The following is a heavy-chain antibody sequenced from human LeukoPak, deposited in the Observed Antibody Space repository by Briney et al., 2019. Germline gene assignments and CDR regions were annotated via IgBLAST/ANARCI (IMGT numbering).Heavy chain of an antibody. V-gene: IGHV3-21*01. CDR3: ARSAAAGYYFDY. D-gene: IGHD6-13*01. J-gene: IGHJ4*02. Sequence: GGSLRLSCAASGFTFSSYSMNWVRQAPGKGLEWVSSISSSSSYIYYADSVKGRFTISRDIAKNSLYLQMNSLRAEDTAVYYCARSAAAGYYFDYWGQGTLVTVSS. CDR2: ISSSSSYI. CDR1: GFTFSSYS.